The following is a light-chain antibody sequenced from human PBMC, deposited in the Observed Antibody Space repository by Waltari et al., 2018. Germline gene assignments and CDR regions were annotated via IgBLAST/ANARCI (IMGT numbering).Light chain of an antibody. J-gene: IGLJ3*02. CDR2: ENN. CDR3: GTWDSSLSAWV. Sequence: QSVLTQPPSVSAAPGQKVTISCSGSSSNIGTFYVAWYQHLPGTAPKLFIYENNKRPSGMPDRLAGSKSGTSATLGITGLQAGDEADYYCGTWDSSLSAWVFGGGTKLTVL. CDR1: SSNIGTFY. V-gene: IGLV1-51*02.